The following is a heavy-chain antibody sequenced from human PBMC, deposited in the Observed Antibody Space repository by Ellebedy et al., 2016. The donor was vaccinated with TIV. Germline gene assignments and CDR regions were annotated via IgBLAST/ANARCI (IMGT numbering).Heavy chain of an antibody. Sequence: MPSETLSLTCSVSGDSINSSTFYWGWIRQSPVKGLEWVGSMRYSGRAYYSSSLKTRLSISVAASKNQFSLNLTSVTAADSAVYYCARLGGSGSYYYPFDYWGQGTLVTVSS. J-gene: IGHJ4*02. D-gene: IGHD3-10*01. CDR3: ARLGGSGSYYYPFDY. V-gene: IGHV4-39*01. CDR1: GDSINSSTFY. CDR2: MRYSGRA.